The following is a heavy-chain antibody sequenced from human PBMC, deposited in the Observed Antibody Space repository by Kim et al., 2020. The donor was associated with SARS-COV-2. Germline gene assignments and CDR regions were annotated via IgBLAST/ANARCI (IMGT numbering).Heavy chain of an antibody. Sequence: GGALRLSCAASGFTFRNSWMNWVRQAPGKGLEWVGRIKSKTNSGTTAYAAPVKVRFTIPRDDSKNTLYLQMNSLKTEDTAVYYCTSDLGDYGCSDCDSRVWGQGTTVTVSS. J-gene: IGHJ6*02. CDR3: TSDLGDYGCSDCDSRV. D-gene: IGHD2-21*02. V-gene: IGHV3-15*01. CDR2: IKSKTNSGTT. CDR1: GFTFRNSW.